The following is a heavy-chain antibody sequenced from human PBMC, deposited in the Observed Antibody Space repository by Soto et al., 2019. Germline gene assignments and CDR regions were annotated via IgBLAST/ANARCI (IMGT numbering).Heavy chain of an antibody. CDR1: GGSISSYY. CDR2: IYYSGST. D-gene: IGHD3-22*01. CDR3: AREYYDSSGPRFDY. Sequence: SETLSLTCTVSGGSISSYYWSWIRQPPGKGLEWIGYIYYSGSTNYNPSLKSRVTMTRDTSISTAYMELSRLRSDDTAVYYCAREYYDSSGPRFDYWGQGTLVTVSS. J-gene: IGHJ4*02. V-gene: IGHV4-59*01.